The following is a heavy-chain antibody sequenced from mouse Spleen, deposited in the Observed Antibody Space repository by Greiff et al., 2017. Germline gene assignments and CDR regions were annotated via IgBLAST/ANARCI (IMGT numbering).Heavy chain of an antibody. CDR2: IWSGGST. J-gene: IGHJ3*01. D-gene: IGHD4-1*02. V-gene: IGHV2-2*01. Sequence: QVQLQQSGPGLVQPSQSLSITCTVSGFSLTSYGVHWVRQSPGKGLEWLGVIWSGGSTDYNAAFISRLSISKDNSKSQVFFKMNSLQADDTAIYYCATLNWDGFAYWGQGTLVTVSA. CDR3: ATLNWDGFAY. CDR1: GFSLTSYG.